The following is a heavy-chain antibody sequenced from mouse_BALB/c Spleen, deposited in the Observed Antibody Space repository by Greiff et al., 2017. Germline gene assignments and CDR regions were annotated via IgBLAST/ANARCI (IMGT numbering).Heavy chain of an antibody. D-gene: IGHD1-1*01. J-gene: IGHJ4*01. CDR3: ARGTTVVGAMDY. CDR1: GFTFSDYY. V-gene: IGHV5-4*02. CDR2: ISDGGSYT. Sequence: EVMLVESGGGLVKPGGSLKLSCAASGFTFSDYYMYWVPQTPEKRLEWVATISDGGSYTYYPDSVKGRFTISRDNAKNNLYLQMSSLKSEDTAMYYCARGTTVVGAMDYWGQGTSVTVSS.